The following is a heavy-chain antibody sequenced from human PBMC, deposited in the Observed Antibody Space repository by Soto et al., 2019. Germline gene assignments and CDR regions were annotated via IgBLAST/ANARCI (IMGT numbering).Heavy chain of an antibody. CDR2: IRGKANNYAT. CDR3: TRHAPSYYDSNGFFDY. D-gene: IGHD3-22*01. CDR1: GFSFSGSA. V-gene: IGHV3-73*01. J-gene: IGHJ4*02. Sequence: GGSLRLSCAASGFSFSGSAIHWVRQASGKGLEWVARIRGKANNYATTYNVSVRGRLTISRDDSTNVANLQMSSLKTEDTAVYYCTRHAPSYYDSNGFFDYWGQGT.